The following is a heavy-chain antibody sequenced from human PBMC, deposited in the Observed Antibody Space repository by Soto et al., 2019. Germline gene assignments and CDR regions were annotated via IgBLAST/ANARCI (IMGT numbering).Heavy chain of an antibody. Sequence: PGESLKISCKGSGYSFTNYWISWVRQMPGKGLEWMGRIDPSDSYTNYSPSFQGHVTISADKSINTAYLQWSSLKASDTAMYYCARHHNYDILTGYSDYWGQGTLVTVSS. V-gene: IGHV5-10-1*01. CDR2: IDPSDSYT. D-gene: IGHD3-9*01. CDR1: GYSFTNYW. CDR3: ARHHNYDILTGYSDY. J-gene: IGHJ4*02.